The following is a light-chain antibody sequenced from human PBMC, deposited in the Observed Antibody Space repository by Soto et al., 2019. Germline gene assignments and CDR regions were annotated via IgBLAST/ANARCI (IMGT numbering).Light chain of an antibody. CDR3: QQRSNWRLT. J-gene: IGKJ4*01. Sequence: EIVLTQSPATLSLSPGGRATLSCRASQSVSSYLAWYQQKPGQAPRLLIYDASNRATGIPARFSGSGSGTDFTLTIRSLEPEDFAVYYCQQRSNWRLTFGGGTKVEIK. CDR1: QSVSSY. V-gene: IGKV3-11*01. CDR2: DAS.